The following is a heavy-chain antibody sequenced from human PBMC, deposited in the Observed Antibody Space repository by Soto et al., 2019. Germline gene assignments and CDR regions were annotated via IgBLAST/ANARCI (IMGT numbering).Heavy chain of an antibody. CDR1: GVTFNTYA. CDR2: ISYDGRKK. Sequence: GGSLRLSCGAPGVTFNTYAVHWVRQAPGKGLEWVAVISYDGRKKYHADSVKGRFTISRDNSKNILYLQMNSLRAEDTAVYYCARSEDTTMTYYYFDYWGQGTLVTVSS. CDR3: ARSEDTTMTYYYFDY. V-gene: IGHV3-30*04. D-gene: IGHD5-18*01. J-gene: IGHJ4*01.